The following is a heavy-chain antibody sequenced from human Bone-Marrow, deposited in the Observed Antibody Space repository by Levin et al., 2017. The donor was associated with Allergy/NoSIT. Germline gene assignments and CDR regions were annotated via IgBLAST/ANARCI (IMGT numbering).Heavy chain of an antibody. CDR3: ARAAYYYDFTGPSPPYYYGMDV. V-gene: IGHV1-69*13. Sequence: SVKVSCKASGGTFSSNAISWVRQAPGQGLEWMGGIIPIFGSANYAQKFQGRVTITADESTSTAYMELSGLRSEDTAVYYCARAAYYYDFTGPSPPYYYGMDVWGQGTTVTVSS. CDR2: IIPIFGSA. D-gene: IGHD3-22*01. CDR1: GGTFSSNA. J-gene: IGHJ6*02.